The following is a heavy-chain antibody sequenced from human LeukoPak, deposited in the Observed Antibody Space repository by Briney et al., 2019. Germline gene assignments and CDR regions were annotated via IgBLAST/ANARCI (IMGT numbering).Heavy chain of an antibody. D-gene: IGHD3-22*01. CDR1: GGTFSSYA. V-gene: IGHV1-69*04. Sequence: ASVKVSCKASGGTFSSYAISWVRQAPGQGLEWMGRIIPILGIANYAQKFQGRVTITADKSTSTAYMELSSLRSEDTAVYYCARDGPYYYDSSGYNAFDIWGQGTMVTVSS. J-gene: IGHJ3*02. CDR2: IIPILGIA. CDR3: ARDGPYYYDSSGYNAFDI.